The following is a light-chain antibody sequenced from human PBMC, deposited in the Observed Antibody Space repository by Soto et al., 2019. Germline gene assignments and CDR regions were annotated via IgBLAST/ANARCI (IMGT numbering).Light chain of an antibody. CDR2: DAS. CDR3: QQSNSYSWR. J-gene: IGKJ4*02. V-gene: IGKV1-5*01. CDR1: QSISSW. Sequence: DIQMTQSPSTLSASVGDRVTITCRASQSISSWLAWYQQKPGKAPKLLIYDASSLESGVPSRFSGSGSWTEFTLTICSLHPDDFTTYYCQQSNSYSWRFGAGTKVDIK.